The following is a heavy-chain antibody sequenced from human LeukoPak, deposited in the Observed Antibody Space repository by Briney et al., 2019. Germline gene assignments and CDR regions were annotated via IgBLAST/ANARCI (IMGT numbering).Heavy chain of an antibody. V-gene: IGHV4-61*02. CDR3: ARDGVLGGIVGATDYYYYYYMDV. CDR2: IYTSGST. Sequence: SETLSLTCAVSGGSISSGSYYWSWIRQPAGKGLEWIGRIYTSGSTNYNPSLKSRVTISVDTSKNQFSLKLSSVTAADTAVYYCARDGVLGGIVGATDYYYYYYMDVWGKGTTVTISS. CDR1: GGSISSGSYY. J-gene: IGHJ6*03. D-gene: IGHD1-26*01.